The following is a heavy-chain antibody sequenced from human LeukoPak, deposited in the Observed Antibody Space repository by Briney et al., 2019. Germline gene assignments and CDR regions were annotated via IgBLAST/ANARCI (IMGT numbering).Heavy chain of an antibody. V-gene: IGHV3-21*01. D-gene: IGHD4-11*01. CDR1: GFSFSSYS. J-gene: IGHJ4*02. CDR2: IGIRGIHI. Sequence: GGSLRLSCAASGFSFSSYSMSWVRQAPGKGLEWVASIGIRGIHIFYTDSVKGRFTISRDNARNSLSLQMNSLRAEDTAVYYCARGATATVIDYWGQGTLVTVSS. CDR3: ARGATATVIDY.